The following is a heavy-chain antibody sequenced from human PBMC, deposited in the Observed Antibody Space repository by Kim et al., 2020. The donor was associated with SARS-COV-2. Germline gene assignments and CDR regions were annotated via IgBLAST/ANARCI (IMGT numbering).Heavy chain of an antibody. D-gene: IGHD3-3*01. J-gene: IGHJ5*02. Sequence: LKSRVTISVDTSKSQFSLKLSSVTAADTAVYYCARTKRITIFGVVQWFDPWGQGTLVTVSS. CDR3: ARTKRITIFGVVQWFDP. V-gene: IGHV4-30-2*05.